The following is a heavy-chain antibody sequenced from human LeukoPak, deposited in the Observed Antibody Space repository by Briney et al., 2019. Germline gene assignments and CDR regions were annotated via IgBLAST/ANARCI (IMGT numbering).Heavy chain of an antibody. Sequence: GESLKISCKGSGYTFISYWIVWVRHVPGKGLEWMGIIYPSDSNTRYNPSFEGQVTISADKSISTTYLHWSGLKASDSATYYCARGNVANWFGPWGQGTLVTVSS. CDR3: ARGNVANWFGP. CDR1: GYTFISYW. J-gene: IGHJ5*02. D-gene: IGHD5-12*01. V-gene: IGHV5-51*01. CDR2: IYPSDSNT.